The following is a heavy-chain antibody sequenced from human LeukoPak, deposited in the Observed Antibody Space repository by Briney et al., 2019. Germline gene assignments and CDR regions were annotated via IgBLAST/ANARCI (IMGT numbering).Heavy chain of an antibody. CDR2: IYHSGST. D-gene: IGHD3-9*01. J-gene: IGHJ4*02. Sequence: SETLSLTCTVSGGSISSSGYYWGWIRQPPGKGLEWIGSIYHSGSTYYNPSLKSRVTISVDTSKNQFSLKLSSVTAADTAVYYCARVLRYFDWLFLGYWGQGTLVTVSS. CDR1: GGSISSSGYY. V-gene: IGHV4-39*07. CDR3: ARVLRYFDWLFLGY.